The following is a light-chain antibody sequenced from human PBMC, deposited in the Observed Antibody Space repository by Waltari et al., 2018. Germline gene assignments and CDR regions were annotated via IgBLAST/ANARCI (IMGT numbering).Light chain of an antibody. CDR1: QDISNY. Sequence: DIQMTQSPSSLSASVGDRVTIPCQASQDISNYLNWYQQKPGKAPKLLIYDASNLETGVPSRFSGSGSGTDFTFTISSLQPEDIATYYCQQHDNLPPFTFGPGTKVDIK. CDR2: DAS. V-gene: IGKV1-33*01. J-gene: IGKJ3*01. CDR3: QQHDNLPPFT.